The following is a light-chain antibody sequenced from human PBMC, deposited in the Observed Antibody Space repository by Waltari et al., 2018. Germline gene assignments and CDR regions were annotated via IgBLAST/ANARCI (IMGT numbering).Light chain of an antibody. CDR2: EVI. V-gene: IGLV2-23*02. J-gene: IGLJ2*01. Sequence: QSALTQPASVSGSPGQSITISCTGTSADIGGHKLVFWYQQDPGKAPKLLIYEVIKRPSGVSVRFSGSKSGNTASLTISGLQPEDESVYYCSSYAGHRSSPYVVFGGGTRLTVL. CDR1: SADIGGHKL. CDR3: SSYAGHRSSPYVV.